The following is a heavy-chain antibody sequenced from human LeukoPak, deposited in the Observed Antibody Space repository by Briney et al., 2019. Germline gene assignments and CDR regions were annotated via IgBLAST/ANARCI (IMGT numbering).Heavy chain of an antibody. D-gene: IGHD3-3*01. J-gene: IGHJ4*02. CDR3: ARDSTSNYDFWSGYSRYFDY. V-gene: IGHV4-61*02. Sequence: SQTLSLTCTVSGGSISSGDYYWSWIRQPAGKGLEWIGRIYTSGSTNYNPSLKSRVTISVDTSKNQFSLKLSSVTAADTAVYYCARDSTSNYDFWSGYSRYFDYWGQGTLVTVSS. CDR1: GGSISSGDYY. CDR2: IYTSGST.